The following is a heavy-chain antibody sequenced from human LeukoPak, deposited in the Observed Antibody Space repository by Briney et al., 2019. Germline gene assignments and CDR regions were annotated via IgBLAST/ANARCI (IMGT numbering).Heavy chain of an antibody. CDR1: GYTFTSNY. CDR2: INPSGGST. Sequence: ASVKVSCKTSGYTFTSNYMLWARQAPGQGLEWMSIINPSGGSTSYAQKFQGRVTMTRDTSTSTVYMELSSLRSDDTAVYYCARVGGNYPINWGQGSLVTVSS. D-gene: IGHD1-26*01. CDR3: ARVGGNYPIN. V-gene: IGHV1-46*01. J-gene: IGHJ4*02.